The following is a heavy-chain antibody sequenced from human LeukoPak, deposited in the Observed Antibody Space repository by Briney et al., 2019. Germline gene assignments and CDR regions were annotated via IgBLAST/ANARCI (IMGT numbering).Heavy chain of an antibody. D-gene: IGHD4-17*01. Sequence: MASETLSLTCAVYGGSFSGYYWSWIRQPPGKGLEWIGEINHSGSTNYNPSLKSRVTISVDTSKNQFSLKLSSVTAADTAVYYCAATTVTTPWFDPWGQGTLVTVSS. CDR3: AATTVTTPWFDP. CDR2: INHSGST. CDR1: GGSFSGYY. J-gene: IGHJ5*02. V-gene: IGHV4-34*01.